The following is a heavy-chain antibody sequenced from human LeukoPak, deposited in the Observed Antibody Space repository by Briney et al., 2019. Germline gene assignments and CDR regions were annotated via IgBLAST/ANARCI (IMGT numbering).Heavy chain of an antibody. CDR3: TTDIRWNDYFDH. CDR1: GYIFTELS. Sequence: ASVKLSCTVSGYIFTELSMHWVRQAPGKGLERMGGFDPEDGTTIYAQTFQGRVTMTEDTSTDTAYIELSSLQSEDTAIYYCTTDIRWNDYFDHWGQGTLLTVSS. J-gene: IGHJ4*02. V-gene: IGHV1-24*01. CDR2: FDPEDGTT. D-gene: IGHD1-1*01.